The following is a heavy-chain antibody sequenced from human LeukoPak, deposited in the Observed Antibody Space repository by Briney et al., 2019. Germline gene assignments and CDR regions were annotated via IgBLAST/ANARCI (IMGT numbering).Heavy chain of an antibody. D-gene: IGHD5-12*01. CDR3: ARHTRPGYSGYENAFDI. Sequence: GSLRLSCAASGFTVSSSYMSWIRQAPGEGLEWIGNFYDSGNTRYNPSLKSRVTISGDTSKNQFSLKLTSVTAADTAVYYCARHTRPGYSGYENAFDIWGQGTMVTVSS. V-gene: IGHV4-39*01. CDR1: GFTVSSSY. CDR2: FYDSGNT. J-gene: IGHJ3*02.